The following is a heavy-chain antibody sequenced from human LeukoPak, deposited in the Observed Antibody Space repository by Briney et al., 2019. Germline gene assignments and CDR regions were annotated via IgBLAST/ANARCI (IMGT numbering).Heavy chain of an antibody. Sequence: WVRXXPGKGXEWVANIKQDGSEKYYVDSVKGRFTISRDNAKNSLYLQMNSLRAEDTAVYYCARSAAAGFDYWGQGTLVTVSS. CDR3: ARSAAAGFDY. V-gene: IGHV3-7*01. D-gene: IGHD6-13*01. CDR2: IKQDGSEK. J-gene: IGHJ4*02.